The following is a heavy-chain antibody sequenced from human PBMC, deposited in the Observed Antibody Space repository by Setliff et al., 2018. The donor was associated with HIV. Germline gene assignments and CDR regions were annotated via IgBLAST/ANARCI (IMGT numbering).Heavy chain of an antibody. CDR1: GGTFSSYA. V-gene: IGHV1-69*13. D-gene: IGHD3-16*01. CDR2: IIPIFGTA. J-gene: IGHJ2*01. CDR3: ARGGRVVWWYSDL. Sequence: RASVKVSCKASGGTFSSYAISWVRQAPGQGLEWMGGIIPIFGTANYAQKFQGRVTITADESTSTAYMELNTLTSDDTAVYFCARGGRVVWWYSDLWGRGTLVTVSS.